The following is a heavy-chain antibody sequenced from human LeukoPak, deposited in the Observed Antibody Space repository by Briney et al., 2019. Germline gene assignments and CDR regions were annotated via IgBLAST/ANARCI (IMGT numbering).Heavy chain of an antibody. D-gene: IGHD3/OR15-3a*01. Sequence: PGGSLRLSCAASGFTFSSYSMNWVRQAPGKGLEWVSSISSSSSYIYYADSVKGRFTISRDNAKNSLYLQMNSLRAEDTAVYYCARVADWADYYYYMDVWGKGTTVTVSS. CDR2: ISSSSSYI. J-gene: IGHJ6*03. CDR1: GFTFSSYS. CDR3: ARVADWADYYYYMDV. V-gene: IGHV3-21*01.